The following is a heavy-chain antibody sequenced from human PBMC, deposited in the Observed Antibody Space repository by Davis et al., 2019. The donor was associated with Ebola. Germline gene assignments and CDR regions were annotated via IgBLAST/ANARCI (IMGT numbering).Heavy chain of an antibody. Sequence: ASVKVSCKASGYTFTSYGISWVRQAPGQGLEWMGWISAYNGNIKYAQNFQGRVTMTTDTSTSTVYMELRGLRSDDTAVYYCARDPPVGQWLVHSDYWGQGTLVTVSS. CDR3: ARDPPVGQWLVHSDY. CDR2: ISAYNGNI. J-gene: IGHJ4*02. V-gene: IGHV1-18*01. D-gene: IGHD6-19*01. CDR1: GYTFTSYG.